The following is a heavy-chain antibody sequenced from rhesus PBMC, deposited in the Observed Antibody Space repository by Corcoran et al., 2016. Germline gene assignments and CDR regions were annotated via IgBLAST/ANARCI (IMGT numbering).Heavy chain of an antibody. D-gene: IGHD6-31*01. V-gene: IGHV4-80*01. CDR1: GASISATW. J-gene: IGHJ4*01. CDR3: ARDAATGYFDF. CDR2: VVGSFGTT. Sequence: QVQLQESGPGLVKPSETLSLICIVSGASISATWWGWIRQPPGEGLVWIGEVVGSFGTTNYSPPRKSRVTISTDASRNQLSLKVTSVTAADTAGYYCARDAATGYFDFWGQGVLVPVSS.